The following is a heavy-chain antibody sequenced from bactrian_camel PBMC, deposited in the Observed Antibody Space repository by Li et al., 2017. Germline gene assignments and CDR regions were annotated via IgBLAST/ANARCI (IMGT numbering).Heavy chain of an antibody. CDR1: GFTFSSYA. CDR3: ANWGGRYDFQH. D-gene: IGHD5*01. V-gene: IGHV3S31*01. CDR2: INADGTSI. Sequence: DVQLVESGGGLVQPGGSLRLSCAASGFTFSSYAMTWVRQAPGKGPEWVSSINADGTSIHYADSMKGRFTISRDNAKNTLYLQLNSLKTEDTAMYYCANWGGRYDFQHWGQGTQVTVS. J-gene: IGHJ4*01.